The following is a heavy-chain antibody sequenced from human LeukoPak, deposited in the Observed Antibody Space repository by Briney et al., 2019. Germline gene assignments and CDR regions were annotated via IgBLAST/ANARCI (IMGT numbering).Heavy chain of an antibody. CDR3: ARTGYSNHWFDP. D-gene: IGHD6-13*01. CDR1: GFTFSSYA. Sequence: GGSLRLSCAASGFTFSSYAMSWVRQAPGKGLEWVSAISGSGGSTYYADSVKGRFTISRDNYKNTLYLQMNSLRAEDTAVYYCARTGYSNHWFDPWGQGTLVTVSS. CDR2: ISGSGGST. V-gene: IGHV3-23*01. J-gene: IGHJ5*02.